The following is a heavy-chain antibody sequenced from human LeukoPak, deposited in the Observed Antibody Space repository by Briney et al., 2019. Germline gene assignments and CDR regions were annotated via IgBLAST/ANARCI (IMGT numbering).Heavy chain of an antibody. D-gene: IGHD3-3*01. CDR1: GFTFSSYS. CDR3: ARDLWAFDFWSGYH. J-gene: IGHJ4*02. Sequence: GSLRLSCAASGFTFSSYSMNWVRQAPGKGLEWVSSISSSSSYIYYADSVKGRFTISRDNAKNSLYLQMNSLRAEDTAVYYCARDLWAFDFWSGYHWGQGTLVTVSS. V-gene: IGHV3-21*01. CDR2: ISSSSSYI.